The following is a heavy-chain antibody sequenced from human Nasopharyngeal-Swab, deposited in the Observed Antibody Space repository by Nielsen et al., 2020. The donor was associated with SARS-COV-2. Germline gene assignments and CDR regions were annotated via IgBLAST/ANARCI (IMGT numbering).Heavy chain of an antibody. Sequence: GESLKISCAASGFTFSLYTLNWVRQAPGKGLEWVSAISSTGDYIYYAASVKGRFTISRDNAKNSVYLQMNSLRVEDTAVYYCARDTPAMFAYWGQGTLVTVSS. CDR2: ISSTGDYI. V-gene: IGHV3-21*01. CDR1: GFTFSLYT. J-gene: IGHJ4*02. CDR3: ARDTPAMFAY.